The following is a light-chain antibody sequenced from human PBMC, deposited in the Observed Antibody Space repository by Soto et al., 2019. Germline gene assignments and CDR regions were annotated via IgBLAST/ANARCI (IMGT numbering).Light chain of an antibody. V-gene: IGKV1-5*01. CDR2: DAS. CDR3: QQYNSYSPT. J-gene: IGKJ4*01. CDR1: QSISSW. Sequence: DIQMTQSPSTLSASVGDRVTITCRASQSISSWLAWYQQKPGKAPKLLIYDASSLESGVPSRFSGSGSGTEFTLTISSRQPDDFATYYCQQYNSYSPTFGGGTKVEIK.